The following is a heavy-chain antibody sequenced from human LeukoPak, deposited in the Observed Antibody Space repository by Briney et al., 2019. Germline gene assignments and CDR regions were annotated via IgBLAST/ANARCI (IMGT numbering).Heavy chain of an antibody. V-gene: IGHV4-39*07. J-gene: IGHJ4*02. CDR2: IHYSGST. D-gene: IGHD2-21*02. CDR1: GGSISSSIYF. Sequence: SETLSLTCTVSGGSISSSIYFWGWIRQPPGKGLEWIGSIHYSGSTYHDPSLKSRVTISVDTSKNQFSLKLSSVTAADTAVYYCAGEAYCGGDCYAPIDYWGQGTLVTVSS. CDR3: AGEAYCGGDCYAPIDY.